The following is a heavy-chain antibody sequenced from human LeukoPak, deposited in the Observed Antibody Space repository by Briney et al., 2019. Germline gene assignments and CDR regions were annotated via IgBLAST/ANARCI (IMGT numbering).Heavy chain of an antibody. J-gene: IGHJ4*02. V-gene: IGHV4-59*04. CDR2: IYYSGST. D-gene: IGHD3-10*01. CDR1: GGSISSYY. CDR3: ARHMVRGVINY. Sequence: SETLSLTCTVSGGSISSYYWSWIRQPPGKGLEWIGYIYYSGSTYYNPSLKSRVTISVDTSKNQFSLKLSSVTAADTAVYYCARHMVRGVINYWGQGTLVTVSS.